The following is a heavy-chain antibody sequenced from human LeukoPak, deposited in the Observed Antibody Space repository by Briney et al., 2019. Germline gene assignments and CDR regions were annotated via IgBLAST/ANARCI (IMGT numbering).Heavy chain of an antibody. CDR3: AREGGDYYDSSGYLDY. CDR2: ISNGGSII. CDR1: GFTYSEYY. D-gene: IGHD3-22*01. J-gene: IGHJ4*02. Sequence: PGGSLRLSCAASGFTYSEYYMSWVRQAPGKLLEWISYISNGGSIIYYADSVKGRFTISRDNAKISLYLQMNSLRAEDTAVYYCAREGGDYYDSSGYLDYWGQGTLVTVSS. V-gene: IGHV3-11*04.